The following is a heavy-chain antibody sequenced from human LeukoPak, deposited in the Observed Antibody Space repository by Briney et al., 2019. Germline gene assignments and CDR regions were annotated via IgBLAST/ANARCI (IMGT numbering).Heavy chain of an antibody. D-gene: IGHD5-18*01. CDR3: ARDRYHTAF. Sequence: GGSPRLSCVGSGYIFSDYSMSWVRQAPGKGLEWLSFISTSSNTIYYADSVRGRFTVSRDNAKESLYLQMNSLRAEDTAVYYCARDRYHTAFWGQGTLVTVSS. V-gene: IGHV3-48*01. CDR1: GYIFSDYS. CDR2: ISTSSNTI. J-gene: IGHJ4*02.